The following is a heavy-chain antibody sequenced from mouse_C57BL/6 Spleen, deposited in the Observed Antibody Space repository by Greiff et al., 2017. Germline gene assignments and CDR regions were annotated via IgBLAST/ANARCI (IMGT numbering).Heavy chain of an antibody. J-gene: IGHJ3*01. CDR2: ISSGSSTI. Sequence: EVQLVESGGGLVKPGGSLKLSCAASGFTFSDYGMHWVRQAPEKGLEWVAYISSGSSTIYYADTVKGRFTISRDNAKNTLFLQMTSLRSEDTAMYYCARPGSSYPLAYWGQGTLVTVSA. D-gene: IGHD1-1*01. CDR1: GFTFSDYG. CDR3: ARPGSSYPLAY. V-gene: IGHV5-17*01.